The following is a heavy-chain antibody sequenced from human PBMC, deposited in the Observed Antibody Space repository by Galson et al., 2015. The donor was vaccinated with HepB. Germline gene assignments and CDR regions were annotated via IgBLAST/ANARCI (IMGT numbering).Heavy chain of an antibody. V-gene: IGHV1-69*06. J-gene: IGHJ6*02. CDR1: GGTFSSYA. CDR2: IIPIFGTA. D-gene: IGHD4-11*01. Sequence: SVKVSCKASGGTFSSYAISWVRQAPGQGLEWMGGIIPIFGTANYAQKFQGRVTITADKSTSTAYMELSSLRSEDTAVYYCARHLRLYSNYELYYYYYGMDVWGQGTTVTVSS. CDR3: ARHLRLYSNYELYYYYYGMDV.